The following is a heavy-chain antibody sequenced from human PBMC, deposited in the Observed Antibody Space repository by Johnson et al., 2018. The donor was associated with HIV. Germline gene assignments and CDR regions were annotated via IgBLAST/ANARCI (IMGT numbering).Heavy chain of an antibody. V-gene: IGHV3-11*04. CDR2: ISSSGSTI. CDR1: GLTFSDYD. J-gene: IGHJ3*02. D-gene: IGHD2-15*01. CDR3: ARYPNSSNCSGVTCYSAAFDI. Sequence: MQLVESGGGLVKPGGSLRLSCAASGLTFSDYDMNWVRQAPGKGLQWVSYISSSGSTIYYADSVKGRFTISRDNAKNSLYLQMNSLRGEDTAVYYCARYPNSSNCSGVTCYSAAFDIWGQGTMVTVSS.